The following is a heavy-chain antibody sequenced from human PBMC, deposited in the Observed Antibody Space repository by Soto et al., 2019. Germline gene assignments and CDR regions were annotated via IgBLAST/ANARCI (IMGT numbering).Heavy chain of an antibody. Sequence: PSETLSLTCAVSGGSISSGGYSWSWIRQPPGKGLEWIGYIYHSGSTYYNPSLKSRVTISVDRSKSQFSLKVTSVTAADTAVYYCARQGFAPLPGLVDVWGQGTTVTVSS. V-gene: IGHV4-30-2*01. CDR1: GGSISSGGYS. D-gene: IGHD3-10*01. J-gene: IGHJ6*02. CDR3: ARQGFAPLPGLVDV. CDR2: IYHSGST.